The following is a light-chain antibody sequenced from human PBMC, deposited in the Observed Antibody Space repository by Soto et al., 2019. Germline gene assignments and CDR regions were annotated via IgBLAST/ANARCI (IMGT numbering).Light chain of an antibody. CDR2: DVS. V-gene: IGKV1-5*01. CDR3: QQCNTFWT. CDR1: QSISSW. Sequence: DIQMTQSPSTLSASVGDRVTINCRASQSISSWLAWYQQKPGKAPKLLIYDVSSLESGVPSRFSGSGSGTEFTLTISSLQPDDFATYYCQQCNTFWTFGQGTKV. J-gene: IGKJ1*01.